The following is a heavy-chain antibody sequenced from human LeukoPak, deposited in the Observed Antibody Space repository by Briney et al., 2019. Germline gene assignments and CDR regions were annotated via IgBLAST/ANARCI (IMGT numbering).Heavy chain of an antibody. V-gene: IGHV5-51*01. Sequence: PGESLKISCKASGYTFSNYWIGWVRQMPGKGLEWMGIVYPGDSDTRYSPSFQGQVTISADKSITTAYLRWGSLKASDTAIYYCARHGTASVYDDSIDYWGQGTLVTVSS. J-gene: IGHJ4*02. CDR3: ARHGTASVYDDSIDY. CDR1: GYTFSNYW. D-gene: IGHD5/OR15-5a*01. CDR2: VYPGDSDT.